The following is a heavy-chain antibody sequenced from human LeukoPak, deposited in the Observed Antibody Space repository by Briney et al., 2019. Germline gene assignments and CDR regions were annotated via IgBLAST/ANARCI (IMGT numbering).Heavy chain of an antibody. J-gene: IGHJ5*02. D-gene: IGHD2-2*01. Sequence: PSETLSLTCAVSGYSISSCYYWGWIRQPPGKGLEWIGSIYHSGSTYYNPSLKSRVTISVDASKNQFSLKLSSVTAADTAVYYCARGEVVVVPAAIRFDPWGQGTLVTVSS. CDR1: GYSISSCYY. CDR3: ARGEVVVVPAAIRFDP. V-gene: IGHV4-38-2*01. CDR2: IYHSGST.